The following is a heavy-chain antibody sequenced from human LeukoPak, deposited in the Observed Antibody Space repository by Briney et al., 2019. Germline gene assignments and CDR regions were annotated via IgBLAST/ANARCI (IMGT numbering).Heavy chain of an antibody. CDR3: ARDRITSGYSFDY. CDR2: IYTSGST. CDR1: GGSISSGSYY. J-gene: IGHJ4*02. V-gene: IGHV4-61*02. Sequence: SQTLSLTCTVSGGSISSGSYYWSWIRQPAGKGLEWIGRIYTSGSTNYNPSLKSRVTISVDTSKNQFSLKLSSVTAADTAVYYCARDRITSGYSFDYWGQGTLVTVSS. D-gene: IGHD1-14*01.